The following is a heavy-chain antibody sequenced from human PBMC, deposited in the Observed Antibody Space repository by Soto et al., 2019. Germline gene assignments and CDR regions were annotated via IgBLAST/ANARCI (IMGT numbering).Heavy chain of an antibody. Sequence: GASVEVSWEGFFYTFPSHGSSWIRQAPGQGLEWMAWISAYNGNTSYAQKLQDRVTMTTDTSTSTAYMELRSLRSDDTAVYYCARGGYSYSYPLDYWGQGNLVTVSS. CDR3: ARGGYSYSYPLDY. CDR2: ISAYNGNT. V-gene: IGHV1-18*01. D-gene: IGHD5-18*01. CDR1: FYTFPSHG. J-gene: IGHJ4*02.